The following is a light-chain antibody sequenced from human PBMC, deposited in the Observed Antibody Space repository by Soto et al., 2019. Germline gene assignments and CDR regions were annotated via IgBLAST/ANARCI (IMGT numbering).Light chain of an antibody. Sequence: EIVLTQSPATLSLYPGERATLSCRASQSVNNYLAWYQQKPGQAPRIVIYGASSRAPGIPDRFSGGGSGTDFTLTISILEPEDYAAYYCQQYVTSPTFGGGTKV. J-gene: IGKJ4*01. CDR3: QQYVTSPT. V-gene: IGKV3-20*01. CDR2: GAS. CDR1: QSVNNY.